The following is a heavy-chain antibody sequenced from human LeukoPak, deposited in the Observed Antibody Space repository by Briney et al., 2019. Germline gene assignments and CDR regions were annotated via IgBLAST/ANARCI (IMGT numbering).Heavy chain of an antibody. V-gene: IGHV3-74*01. Sequence: GGSLRLSCAASRFTFSTYWMHWVRQAPGKGLVWVSHINSDGSSTTYADSVKGRFTISRDNAKNTLYLQMNSLRAEDTAVYYCARDRRIHGSGSYSGMDVWGQGTTVTVSS. CDR3: ARDRRIHGSGSYSGMDV. J-gene: IGHJ6*02. CDR2: INSDGSST. CDR1: RFTFSTYW. D-gene: IGHD3-10*01.